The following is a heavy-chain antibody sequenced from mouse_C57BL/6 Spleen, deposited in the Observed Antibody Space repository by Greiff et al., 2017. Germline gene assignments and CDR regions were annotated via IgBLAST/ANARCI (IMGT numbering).Heavy chain of an antibody. CDR3: ARDAVAPCAMDY. Sequence: QVQLKQSGAELVKPGASVKLSCKASGYTFTSYWMHWVKQRPGQGLEWIGNINPSNGGTNYNEKFKSKATLTVDNSSRTAYMQLSSLTYEDSAVYYWARDAVAPCAMDYWGQGTAVTVSS. D-gene: IGHD1-1*01. CDR1: GYTFTSYW. CDR2: INPSNGGT. V-gene: IGHV1-53*01. J-gene: IGHJ4*01.